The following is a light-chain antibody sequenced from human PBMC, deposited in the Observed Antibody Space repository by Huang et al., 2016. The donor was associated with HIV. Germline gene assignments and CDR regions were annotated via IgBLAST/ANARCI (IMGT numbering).Light chain of an antibody. CDR3: QQANSKPYT. CDR1: QRFMNW. V-gene: IGKV1-5*03. J-gene: IGKJ2*01. Sequence: DIQMTQSPSPLSASVGDRVTITCRASQRFMNWLAWYQQKSGKAPKLLIYKASNLRNGVPSRFSGSGAETKFTLPISSLQPGDFATYYCQQANSKPYTFGQGTKLEI. CDR2: KAS.